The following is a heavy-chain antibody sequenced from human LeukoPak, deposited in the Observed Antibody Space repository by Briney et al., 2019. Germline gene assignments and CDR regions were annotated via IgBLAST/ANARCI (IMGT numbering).Heavy chain of an antibody. V-gene: IGHV3-74*01. D-gene: IGHD3-22*01. Sequence: PGGSLRLSCAASGFTFGTYWMHWVRQAPGKWLVWVSRINGDGSSTSYADSVKGRFTISRDNAKNTVHLQMDSLRADDTAVYYCARGYSSGYRIDYWGQGTLVTVSS. CDR2: INGDGSST. J-gene: IGHJ4*02. CDR3: ARGYSSGYRIDY. CDR1: GFTFGTYW.